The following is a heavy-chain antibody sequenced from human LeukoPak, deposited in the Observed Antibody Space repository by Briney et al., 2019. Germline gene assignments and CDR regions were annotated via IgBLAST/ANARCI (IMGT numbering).Heavy chain of an antibody. Sequence: GGSLRLSCAASGFTVSPNYMSWDRQAPGKGLEWVSVIYRGGSTYYADSVRDRFIISRDNSKNTLYLQMNSLRAEDTAVYYCASASCSGSSCYSGYFDYWGQGTLVTVSS. V-gene: IGHV3-53*01. CDR2: IYRGGST. J-gene: IGHJ4*02. CDR3: ASASCSGSSCYSGYFDY. CDR1: GFTVSPNY. D-gene: IGHD2-15*01.